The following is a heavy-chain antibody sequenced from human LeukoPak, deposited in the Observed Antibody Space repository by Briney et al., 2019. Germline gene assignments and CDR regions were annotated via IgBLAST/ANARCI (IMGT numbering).Heavy chain of an antibody. D-gene: IGHD2-21*02. CDR3: ARVAYCGGDCYRLTDY. V-gene: IGHV1-18*01. J-gene: IGHJ4*02. CDR2: ISAYNGNT. CDR1: GYTFTSYG. Sequence: GASVKVSCKASGYTFTSYGISWVRQAPGQGLEWMGWISAYNGNTNYAQKLQGRVTMTTDTSTSTGYMELRSLRSDDTAVYYCARVAYCGGDCYRLTDYWGQGTLVTVSS.